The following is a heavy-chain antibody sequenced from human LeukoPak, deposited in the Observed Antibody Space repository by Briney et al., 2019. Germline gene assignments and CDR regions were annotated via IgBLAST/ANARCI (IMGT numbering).Heavy chain of an antibody. J-gene: IGHJ4*02. D-gene: IGHD5-18*01. CDR3: ARLIPGYSLFDY. CDR1: GYTFTNYW. V-gene: IGHV5-51*01. CDR2: IYPSDSDT. Sequence: GESLKISCKGSGYTFTNYWIGWVRQLPGKGLEWMGSIYPSDSDTKYSPFFQGQVTISADKSITTAYLQWSSLKASDSAMYYCARLIPGYSLFDYWGQGTLVTVSS.